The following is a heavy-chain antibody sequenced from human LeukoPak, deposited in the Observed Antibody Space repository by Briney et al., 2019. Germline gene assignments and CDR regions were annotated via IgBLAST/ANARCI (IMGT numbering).Heavy chain of an antibody. D-gene: IGHD5-24*01. CDR1: GGSITSYY. V-gene: IGHV4-59*01. J-gene: IGHJ3*02. CDR3: ARARDGYNLDAFDI. Sequence: SETLSLTCTVSGGSITSYYWSWIRQPPGKGLEWIGYIYFSGSTNYNPSLKSRVTVSVDTSKNQFSLKLSSVTTADTAVYYCARARDGYNLDAFDIWGQGTMVTVSS. CDR2: IYFSGST.